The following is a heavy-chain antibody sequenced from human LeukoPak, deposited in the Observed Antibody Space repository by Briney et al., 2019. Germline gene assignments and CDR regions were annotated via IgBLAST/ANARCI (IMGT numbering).Heavy chain of an antibody. CDR1: GYKFTDDY. V-gene: IGHV1-2*02. CDR3: APTAEAYTSWWKV. J-gene: IGHJ4*02. CDR2: INPDSGFT. D-gene: IGHD3-16*01. Sequence: ASVKVSCKSSGYKFTDDYMHWVRQAPGQGLEFMGWINPDSGFTNYAQKFKGRVTMTRDTSISTAYLEVRSLTSDDTAVYYCAPTAEAYTSWWKVWGQGTLVTVSS.